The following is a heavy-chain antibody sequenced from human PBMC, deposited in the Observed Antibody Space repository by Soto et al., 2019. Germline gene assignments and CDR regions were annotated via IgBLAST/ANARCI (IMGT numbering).Heavy chain of an antibody. V-gene: IGHV4-39*01. Sequence: SETLSLTCAVYGGSFSGYYWGWIRQPPGKGLEWIGSIYYSGSTYYNPSLKSRVTISVDTSKNQFSLKLSSVTAADTAVYYCAKGGSGSYSNAYDIWGQGTMVTVSS. CDR1: GGSFSGYY. D-gene: IGHD3-10*01. CDR2: IYYSGST. CDR3: AKGGSGSYSNAYDI. J-gene: IGHJ3*02.